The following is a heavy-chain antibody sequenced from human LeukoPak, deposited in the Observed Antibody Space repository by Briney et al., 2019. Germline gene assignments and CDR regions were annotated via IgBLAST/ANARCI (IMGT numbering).Heavy chain of an antibody. CDR1: GGSISSYY. J-gene: IGHJ4*02. D-gene: IGHD5-24*01. CDR3: ARARDGYIFDY. CDR2: IYYSGST. Sequence: KPSETLSLTCTVSGGSISSYYWSWIRQPPGKGLEWIGYIYYSGSTNYNPSLRSRVTISVDTSKNQFSLKLSSVTAADTAVYYCARARDGYIFDYWGQGTLVTVSS. V-gene: IGHV4-59*01.